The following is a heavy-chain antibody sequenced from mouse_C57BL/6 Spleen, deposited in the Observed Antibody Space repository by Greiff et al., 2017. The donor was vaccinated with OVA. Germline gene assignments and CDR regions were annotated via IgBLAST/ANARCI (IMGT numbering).Heavy chain of an antibody. CDR3: ARRYYGSSWDYAMDY. D-gene: IGHD1-1*01. V-gene: IGHV1-26*01. CDR2: INPNNGGT. CDR1: GYTFTDYY. J-gene: IGHJ4*01. Sequence: VQLQQSGPELVKPGASVKISCKASGYTFTDYYMNWVKQSHGKSLEWIGDINPNNGGTSYNQKFKGKATLTVDKSSSTAYMELRSLTSEDSAVYYCARRYYGSSWDYAMDYWGQGTSVTVSS.